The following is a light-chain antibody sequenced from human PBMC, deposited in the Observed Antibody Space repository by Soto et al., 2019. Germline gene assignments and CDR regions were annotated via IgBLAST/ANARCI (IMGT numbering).Light chain of an antibody. J-gene: IGKJ1*01. Sequence: EIVMTQSPATLSVSPGERATLSCRASQSVSSNLAWYQQKPGQAPRLLIYGASTRATGIPARFSGSGSGTEFTLTISSLQSEDFAIYCCQQYNNWPPDMTFGQGTKVEIK. CDR2: GAS. CDR3: QQYNNWPPDMT. V-gene: IGKV3-15*01. CDR1: QSVSSN.